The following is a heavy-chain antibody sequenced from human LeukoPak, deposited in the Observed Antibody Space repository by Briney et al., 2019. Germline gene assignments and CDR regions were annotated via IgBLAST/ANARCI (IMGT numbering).Heavy chain of an antibody. J-gene: IGHJ5*02. CDR3: ASREWLFRGLDP. CDR1: GGSISSGDYY. D-gene: IGHD3-3*01. V-gene: IGHV4-39*01. CDR2: IYYSGST. Sequence: SETLSLTCTVSGGSISSGDYYWSWIRQPPGKGLEWIGSIYYSGSTYYNPSLKSRVTISVDTSKNQFSLKLSSVTAADTAVYYCASREWLFRGLDPWGQGTLVTVSS.